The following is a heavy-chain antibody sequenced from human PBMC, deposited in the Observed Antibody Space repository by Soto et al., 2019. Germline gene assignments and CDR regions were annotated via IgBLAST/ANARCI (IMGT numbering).Heavy chain of an antibody. J-gene: IGHJ6*02. CDR2: IIPIFGTA. V-gene: IGHV1-69*06. CDR1: GGTFSSYA. D-gene: IGHD5-18*01. CDR3: ARGRGEKKDTAMVPFGMDV. Sequence: QVQLVQSGAEVKKPGSSVKVSCKASGGTFSSYAISWVRQAPGQGLEWMGGIIPIFGTANYAQKFQGRVTITADKSTSTAYMELSSLRSEDTAVYYCARGRGEKKDTAMVPFGMDVWGQGTTVTVSS.